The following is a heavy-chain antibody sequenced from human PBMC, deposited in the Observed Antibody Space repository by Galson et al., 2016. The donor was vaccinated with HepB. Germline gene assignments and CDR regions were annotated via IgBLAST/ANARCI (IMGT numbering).Heavy chain of an antibody. D-gene: IGHD6-19*01. CDR3: AREGHYSAWFVIDC. CDR2: IWSDGSNK. V-gene: IGHV3-33*01. Sequence: SLRLSCAASGFAFSSHGLYWVRQAPGKGLEWVSVIWSDGSNKYYADSVKGRFTISRDNSKNTLYLQMNSLRAEDTAVYYCAREGHYSAWFVIDCWGQGTLVTVSS. CDR1: GFAFSSHG. J-gene: IGHJ4*02.